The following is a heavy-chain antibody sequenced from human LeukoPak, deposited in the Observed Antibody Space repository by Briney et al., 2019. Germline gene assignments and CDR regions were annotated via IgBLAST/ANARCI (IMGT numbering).Heavy chain of an antibody. CDR2: ISSSGGST. D-gene: IGHD3-3*01. Sequence: GGSLRLSCAASGFTFGNFWMSWVRQAPGKGLEWVSGISSSGGSTYYADSVKGRFTISRDNSKSILYLQMNSLTAEDTAIYYCAKYNYDFWSGDFDYWGQGTLVTVSS. CDR1: GFTFGNFW. J-gene: IGHJ4*02. V-gene: IGHV3-23*01. CDR3: AKYNYDFWSGDFDY.